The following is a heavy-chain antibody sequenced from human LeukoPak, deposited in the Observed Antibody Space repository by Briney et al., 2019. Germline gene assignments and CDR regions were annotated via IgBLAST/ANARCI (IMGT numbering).Heavy chain of an antibody. V-gene: IGHV3-30*04. J-gene: IGHJ4*02. CDR3: ARDGDSSGYFDYFDY. D-gene: IGHD3-22*01. CDR1: GFTFSSYA. Sequence: GGSLRLSCAASGFTFSSYAMHWVRQAPGKGLEWVAVISYDGSNKYYADSVKGRFTISRDNSKNTLYLQMNSLRAEDTAVYYCARDGDSSGYFDYFDYWGQGTLVTVSS. CDR2: ISYDGSNK.